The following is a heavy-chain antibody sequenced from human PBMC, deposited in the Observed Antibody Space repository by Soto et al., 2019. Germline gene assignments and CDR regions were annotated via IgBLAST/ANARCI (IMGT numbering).Heavy chain of an antibody. D-gene: IGHD1-26*01. J-gene: IGHJ4*02. Sequence: SETLSLTCAVYGGSFSGYIWTWIRQTPGKGLQWIGQINHSGSANYNPSLKSRVTISVHTSNSQFSLELTSVTAADTAVYYCARGLISGSHYSGGWYYFDSWGQGTQVTVSS. V-gene: IGHV4-34*01. CDR2: INHSGSA. CDR1: GGSFSGYI. CDR3: ARGLISGSHYSGGWYYFDS.